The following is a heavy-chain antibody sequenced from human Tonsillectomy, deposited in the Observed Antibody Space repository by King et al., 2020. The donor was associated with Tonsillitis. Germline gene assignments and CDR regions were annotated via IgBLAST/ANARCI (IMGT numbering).Heavy chain of an antibody. V-gene: IGHV3-30*04. CDR3: ARSSDTVTTTYYYYYGMDV. CDR2: ISYDGRNK. CDR1: AFTFRSYA. Sequence: VQLVESGGGVVQPGRSLRLSCAASAFTFRSYAMHWVRQAPGKGLEWVAVISYDGRNKYYPDSLKGRFTISRDNSKNTLYLQMNSLRPEDTAVYYCARSSDTVTTTYYYYYGMDVWGQGTTVTVSS. D-gene: IGHD4-17*01. J-gene: IGHJ6*02.